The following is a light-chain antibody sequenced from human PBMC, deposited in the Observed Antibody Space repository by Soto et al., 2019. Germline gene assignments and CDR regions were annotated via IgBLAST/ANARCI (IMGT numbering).Light chain of an antibody. CDR2: GAS. V-gene: IGKV3-15*01. J-gene: IGKJ1*01. Sequence: DIVMTQSPATLSVSQGERATLSCRASQNIRTNLAWYHHKPGQAPRLLIYGASTGATGVPARFSGSGSGTEFTLTISSLQSEDFAAYYCQQYNNWPRTFGQGTKVEIK. CDR3: QQYNNWPRT. CDR1: QNIRTN.